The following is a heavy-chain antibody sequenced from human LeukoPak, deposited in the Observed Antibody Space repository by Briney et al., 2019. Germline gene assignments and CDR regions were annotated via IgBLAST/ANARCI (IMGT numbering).Heavy chain of an antibody. CDR2: IYTSGST. CDR3: ARGPRGYYYDSSGYYYFDY. Sequence: SETLSLTCTVSGGSISSYYWSWIRQPAGKGLEWIGRIYTSGSTNYNPSLKSRVTMSVDTSKNQFSLKLSSVTAADTAVYYCARGPRGYYYDSSGYYYFDYWGQGTLVTVSS. J-gene: IGHJ4*02. V-gene: IGHV4-4*07. CDR1: GGSISSYY. D-gene: IGHD3-22*01.